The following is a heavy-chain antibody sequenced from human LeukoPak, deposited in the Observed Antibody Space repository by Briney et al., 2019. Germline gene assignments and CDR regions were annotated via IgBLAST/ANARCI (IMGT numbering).Heavy chain of an antibody. CDR2: ITGNSYYT. J-gene: IGHJ4*02. CDR3: AKDYSSGWFLNY. D-gene: IGHD6-19*01. V-gene: IGHV3-23*01. Sequence: GGSLRLSCAASGFTFSSYAMSWVRQAPGKGLERVSDITGNSYYTYYADSVKGRFTISRDNSKNTLYLQMNSLRAEDTAVYYCAKDYSSGWFLNYWGQGTLVTVSS. CDR1: GFTFSSYA.